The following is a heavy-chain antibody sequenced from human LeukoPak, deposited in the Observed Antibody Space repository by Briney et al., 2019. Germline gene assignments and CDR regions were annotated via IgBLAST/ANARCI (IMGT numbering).Heavy chain of an antibody. CDR2: ISWNSGAK. V-gene: IGHV3-9*01. CDR1: GFDFEDYA. D-gene: IGHD6-6*01. Sequence: GGSLRLSCAASGFDFEDYAIHWVRQVPGKGLEWVSGISWNSGAKAYADSVRGRFTISRDNAKNSLYLQMNSLRGEDTALYYCARDRSSSFPFDYWGQGTLVTVSS. CDR3: ARDRSSSFPFDY. J-gene: IGHJ4*02.